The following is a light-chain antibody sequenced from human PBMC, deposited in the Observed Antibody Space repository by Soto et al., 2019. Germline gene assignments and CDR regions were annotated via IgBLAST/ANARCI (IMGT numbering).Light chain of an antibody. CDR3: SSYTSNSTLV. CDR2: EVS. CDR1: SSDVGAYNY. V-gene: IGLV2-14*01. J-gene: IGLJ3*02. Sequence: QSALTQPASVSGSPGQSITISCTGTSSDVGAYNYVSWYQQHPDKAPKLMIFEVSDRPSGVSNRFSGSNSGNTASLTIPGLQAEDEADYFCSSYTSNSTLVFGGGTKLTVL.